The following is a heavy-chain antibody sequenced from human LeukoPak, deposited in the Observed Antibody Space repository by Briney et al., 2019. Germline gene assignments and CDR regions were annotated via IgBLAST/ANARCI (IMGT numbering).Heavy chain of an antibody. Sequence: SETLSLTCTVSGGSISSYYSSWIRQPPGRGLGWMGYIFYSGSTTYNPSLKSRATLPVATSNNRFSLKLSCVTAADTAVYYCARDPSGWGENTYYFDYWGQGTLVTVSS. CDR3: ARDPSGWGENTYYFDY. CDR1: GGSISSYY. V-gene: IGHV4-59*01. J-gene: IGHJ4*02. CDR2: IFYSGST. D-gene: IGHD6-19*01.